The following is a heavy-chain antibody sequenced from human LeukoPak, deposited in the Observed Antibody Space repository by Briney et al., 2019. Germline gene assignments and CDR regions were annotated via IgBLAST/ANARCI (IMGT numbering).Heavy chain of an antibody. D-gene: IGHD2-15*01. CDR2: ISGSGGST. CDR3: AKGGLSDRLYNWFDP. V-gene: IGHV3-23*01. J-gene: IGHJ5*02. CDR1: GFTFSTYA. Sequence: PGGSLRLSCAASGFTFSTYAMSWVRQAPGKGLEWVSAISGSGGSTYYADSVKGRFTISRDNSKNTLYLQMNSLRAEDTAVYYCAKGGLSDRLYNWFDPWGQGTLVTVSS.